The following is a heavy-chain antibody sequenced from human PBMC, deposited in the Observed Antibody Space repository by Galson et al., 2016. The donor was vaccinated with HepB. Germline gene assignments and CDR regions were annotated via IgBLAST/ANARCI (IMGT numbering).Heavy chain of an antibody. J-gene: IGHJ4*02. V-gene: IGHV3-15*01. Sequence: SLRLSCAASGLRGRKEGMTWVRQAPGKGLEWVGRIKRRTDGESTDYTAPVKGRFTISRDDSKNTLYLQMNSLKTEDTAVYYCAAPMIIANPDYWGQGTLVTVSS. CDR1: GLRGRKEG. D-gene: IGHD3-22*01. CDR2: IKRRTDGEST. CDR3: AAPMIIANPDY.